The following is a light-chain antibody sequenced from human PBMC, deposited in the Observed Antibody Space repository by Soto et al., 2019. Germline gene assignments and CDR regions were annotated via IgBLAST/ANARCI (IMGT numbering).Light chain of an antibody. CDR2: DAY. J-gene: IGKJ4*01. CDR3: QQYESYSPLT. Sequence: DIQMTQSPSILSASVGDRFTITCRASQSIRSWLAWYQQKPGKAPKLLIYDAYSLESGVPSRFSGRRSGAEFTLTIAGLQPEDFATYYCQQYESYSPLTFGGGTKVDI. V-gene: IGKV1-5*01. CDR1: QSIRSW.